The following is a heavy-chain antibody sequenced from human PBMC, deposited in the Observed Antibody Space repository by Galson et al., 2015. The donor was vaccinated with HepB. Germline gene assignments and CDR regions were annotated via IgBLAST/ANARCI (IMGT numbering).Heavy chain of an antibody. CDR1: GGTFTTYT. D-gene: IGHD2-21*02. J-gene: IGHJ3*02. CDR3: ATGYCGGDCRVDAFDI. CDR2: FDPEDGET. V-gene: IGHV1-24*01. Sequence: QSGAEVKKPGESLRISCKASGGTFTTYTINWVRQAPGKGLEWMGGFDPEDGETIYAQKFQGRVTMTEDTSTDTAYMELSSLRSEDTAVYYCATGYCGGDCRVDAFDIWGQGTMVTVSS.